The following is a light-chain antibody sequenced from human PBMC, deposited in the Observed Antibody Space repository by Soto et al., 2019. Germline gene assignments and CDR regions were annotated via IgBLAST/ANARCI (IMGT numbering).Light chain of an antibody. J-gene: IGLJ3*02. Sequence: QSALTQPASVSGSPGQSITISCTGTSSDGGNYNYVSWFQQHPGKAPKVIIYDVSTRPSGISDRFSGSKSGNTASLTISGLQAEDEADYYCNSYTSISTWVFGGGTKLTVL. CDR1: SSDGGNYNY. CDR2: DVS. V-gene: IGLV2-14*03. CDR3: NSYTSISTWV.